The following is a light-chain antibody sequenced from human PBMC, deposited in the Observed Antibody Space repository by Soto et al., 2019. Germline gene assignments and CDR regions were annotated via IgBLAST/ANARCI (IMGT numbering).Light chain of an antibody. V-gene: IGKV3-20*01. CDR3: HHSET. CDR2: GAS. Sequence: EIVLPQSPGTLSLSPGARATLSCRASQSVSSSYLGWHQQTPGQPPRLLKYGASISPAGVPDRCSGSGSGTDITLPLTRLVPEYFSLHYCHHSETFGHGTKVDI. CDR1: QSVSSSY. J-gene: IGKJ1*01.